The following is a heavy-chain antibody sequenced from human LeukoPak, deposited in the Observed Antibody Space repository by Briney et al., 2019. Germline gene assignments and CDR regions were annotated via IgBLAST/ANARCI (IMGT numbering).Heavy chain of an antibody. J-gene: IGHJ5*01. CDR3: AKDSYDYVWGAYRVSWFDS. V-gene: IGHV1-18*01. D-gene: IGHD3-16*01. CDR2: ISIYNGDT. Sequence: ASVTVSCKASGYAFNNFGITWVRQAPGQGLELMGWISIYNGDTKYAPKFQDRVTMTTDKSTSTAYMELRSLRSDDRAVYYCAKDSYDYVWGAYRVSWFDSWGQGTLVTVS. CDR1: GYAFNNFG.